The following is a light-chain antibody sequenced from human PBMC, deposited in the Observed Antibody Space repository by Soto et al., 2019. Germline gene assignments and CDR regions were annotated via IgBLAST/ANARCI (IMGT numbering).Light chain of an antibody. Sequence: EIVMTQYPATLSVSPGERATLSCRASQSVSSNLAWYQQKRGQAPRLLIYGASTRATGIPARFSGSGSGTEFNLTISSLQSEDFAVYYCQQYNNWPQTFGQGTKVEIK. CDR1: QSVSSN. J-gene: IGKJ1*01. V-gene: IGKV3-15*01. CDR2: GAS. CDR3: QQYNNWPQT.